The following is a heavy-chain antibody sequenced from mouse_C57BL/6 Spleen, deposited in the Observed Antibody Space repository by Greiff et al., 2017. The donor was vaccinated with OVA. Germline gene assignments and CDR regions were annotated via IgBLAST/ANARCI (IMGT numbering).Heavy chain of an antibody. J-gene: IGHJ4*01. Sequence: QVQLQQSGAELVRPGTSVKVSCKASGYAFTNYLIEWVKQRPGQGLEWIGVINPGGGGTNYNEKFKGKATLTADKSSSTAYMQLSSLTSEDSAGYFCARSLLTPTVAEYYAMDYWGQGTSVTVSS. CDR1: GYAFTNYL. CDR3: ARSLLTPTVAEYYAMDY. D-gene: IGHD1-1*01. V-gene: IGHV1-54*01. CDR2: INPGGGGT.